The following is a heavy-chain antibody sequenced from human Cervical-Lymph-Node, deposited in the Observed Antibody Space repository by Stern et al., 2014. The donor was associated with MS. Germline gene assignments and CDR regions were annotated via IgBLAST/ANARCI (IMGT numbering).Heavy chain of an antibody. D-gene: IGHD4-23*01. J-gene: IGHJ4*02. CDR3: ARGRGGNYRYYFDS. Sequence: EVQLVESGGGLVKPGGSLRLSCAASGFTFSSYSMNWVRQAPGKGLEWVASISSGIYIYYSAPMKRRFTISSKNAKKPTYLQVNSLRAEDTAVYYCARGRGGNYRYYFDSWGQGTLVTVSS. V-gene: IGHV3-21*01. CDR1: GFTFSSYS. CDR2: ISSGIYI.